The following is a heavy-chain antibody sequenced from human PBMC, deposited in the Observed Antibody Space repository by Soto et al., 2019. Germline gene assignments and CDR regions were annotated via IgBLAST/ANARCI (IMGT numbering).Heavy chain of an antibody. J-gene: IGHJ5*02. D-gene: IGHD2-2*01. CDR3: ARAQLVVVPAAMANWFDP. Sequence: PLEPLSLTCAVYGGSFSGYYWSWIRQPPGKGLEWIRENNHSGSTNYNPSLKSRIAISVDTSKNLFSLKLSSVTAADTAVYYCARAQLVVVPAAMANWFDPWGQGTQVTVSS. CDR1: GGSFSGYY. V-gene: IGHV4-34*01. CDR2: NNHSGST.